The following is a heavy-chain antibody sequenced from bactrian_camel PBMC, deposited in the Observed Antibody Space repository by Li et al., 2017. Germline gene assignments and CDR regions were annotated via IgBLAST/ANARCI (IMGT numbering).Heavy chain of an antibody. V-gene: IGHV3S53*01. Sequence: HVQLVESGGGSVQAGGSLKLSCAAFGIAFSACTMAWYRQAPGKERELVSRISTDSSASYSDSVKGRFAISRDNAKNALYLQMNSLEPEDTAIYYCAASGRGLRAVGSLSETHFGFWGQGTQVTVS. CDR1: GIAFSACT. CDR3: AASGRGLRAVGSLSETHFGF. J-gene: IGHJ6*01. D-gene: IGHD5*01. CDR2: ISTDSSA.